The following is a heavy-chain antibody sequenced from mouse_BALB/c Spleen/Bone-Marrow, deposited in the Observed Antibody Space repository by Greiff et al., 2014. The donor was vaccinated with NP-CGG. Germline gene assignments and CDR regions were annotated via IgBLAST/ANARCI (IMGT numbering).Heavy chain of an antibody. CDR3: ARSGERYGAMDY. D-gene: IGHD1-1*02. CDR2: ISNGGTYT. CDR1: GFTFSDFY. J-gene: IGHJ4*01. Sequence: DVMLVESGGGLVKPGGSLKLSCAASGFTFSDFYMFWFRQTPEKRLEWVATISNGGTYTYYPDSVKGRFTISRDNAKNNLYLQMSSLKSEDTATYYCARSGERYGAMDYWGQGTSVTVTS. V-gene: IGHV5-4*02.